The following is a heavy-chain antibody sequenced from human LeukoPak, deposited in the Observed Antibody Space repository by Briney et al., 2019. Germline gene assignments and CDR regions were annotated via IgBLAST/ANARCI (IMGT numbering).Heavy chain of an antibody. J-gene: IGHJ4*02. V-gene: IGHV3-23*01. Sequence: GGSLRLSCAASGFTFSSDAMSWVRQAPGKGLEWVSAISGSGGSTYYADSVKGRFTISRDNSKNTLYLQMNSLRAEDTAVYYCAKVGGSYSGGGDYWGQGTLVTVSS. CDR2: ISGSGGST. CDR1: GFTFSSDA. CDR3: AKVGGSYSGGGDY. D-gene: IGHD1-26*01.